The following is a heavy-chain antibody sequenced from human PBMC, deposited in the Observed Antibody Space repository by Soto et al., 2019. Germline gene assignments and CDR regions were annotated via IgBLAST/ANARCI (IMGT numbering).Heavy chain of an antibody. CDR1: GFNFINYV. V-gene: IGHV3-23*01. Sequence: EVQLLESGGGLVQPGGSLRLSCGASGFNFINYVMSWVRQAPGKGLEWVSDISGRGGSTYSADSGKGRFTITGDNSKNTVYLKMNSRREEDTGVYYCAKGCFPVTGFTPTAFGYWGQGTLVTVSS. D-gene: IGHD6-19*01. CDR3: AKGCFPVTGFTPTAFGY. J-gene: IGHJ4*02. CDR2: ISGRGGST.